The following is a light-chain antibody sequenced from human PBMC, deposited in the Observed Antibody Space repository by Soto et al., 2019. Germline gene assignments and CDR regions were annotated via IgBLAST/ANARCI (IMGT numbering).Light chain of an antibody. CDR1: RDIRKY. CDR2: DAS. CDR3: QQYHTLVS. Sequence: DIQMTQSPSSLSASVGDRVTITCQASRDIRKYLDWYQQKPGKAPKLLIYDASNLETGVTSRFSGSGSVTDFTFTISSLQAEDIATYYCQQYHTLVSFDGGTKVEIK. V-gene: IGKV1-33*01. J-gene: IGKJ4*01.